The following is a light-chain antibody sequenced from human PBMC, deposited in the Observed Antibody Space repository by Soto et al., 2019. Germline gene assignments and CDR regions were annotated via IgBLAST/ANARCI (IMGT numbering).Light chain of an antibody. Sequence: EILMTQSPATLSVSPGERATLSCRASQSVSSYVAWYQQKPGQAPRLLMYGAFTRATGIPATFSGSGSGTEFTLTISSLQSEDFATYYCQQYNKWPPTFGQGTKVDIK. CDR3: QQYNKWPPT. CDR2: GAF. CDR1: QSVSSY. J-gene: IGKJ1*01. V-gene: IGKV3-15*01.